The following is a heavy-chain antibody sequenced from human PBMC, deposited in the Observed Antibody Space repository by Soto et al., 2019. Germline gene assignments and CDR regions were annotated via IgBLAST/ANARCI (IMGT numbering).Heavy chain of an antibody. CDR1: GGSISSYY. V-gene: IGHV4-59*12. J-gene: IGHJ5*02. D-gene: IGHD6-13*01. CDR2: IYYSGST. Sequence: SETLSLTCTVSGGSISSYYWSWIRQPPGKGLEWIGYIYYSGSTNYNPSLKSRVTISVDTSKNQFSLKLSSVTAADTAVYYCARAVQQEWFDPWGQGTLVTVSS. CDR3: ARAVQQEWFDP.